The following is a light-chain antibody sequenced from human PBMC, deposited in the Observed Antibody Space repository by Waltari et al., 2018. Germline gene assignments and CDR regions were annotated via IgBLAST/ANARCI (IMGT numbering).Light chain of an antibody. V-gene: IGKV1-5*01. J-gene: IGKJ2*01. Sequence: DIQLTQSPSTLSASVGDRATITCRASQSISDWLAWYQQKPGKAPKLLIYDASTLESGVPSRFSGSGSGTEFTLTISSLQPDDFATYYCQQYNDWSTFGQGTKLEI. CDR3: QQYNDWST. CDR1: QSISDW. CDR2: DAS.